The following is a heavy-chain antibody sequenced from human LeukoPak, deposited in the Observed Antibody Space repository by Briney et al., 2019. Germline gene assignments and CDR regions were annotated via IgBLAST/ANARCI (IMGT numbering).Heavy chain of an antibody. D-gene: IGHD1-26*01. CDR2: MYTSGTT. CDR3: ARGGPYDSGSFYFDY. J-gene: IGHJ4*02. Sequence: SETLSLTCTVSGGSISDYYWNWIRQPAGKRLEWIGRMYTSGTTNYNPSLKSRVTMSVDTSKNLFSLKLSSVTAADTAVYYCARGGPYDSGSFYFDYWGQGTLVTVSS. V-gene: IGHV4-4*07. CDR1: GGSISDYY.